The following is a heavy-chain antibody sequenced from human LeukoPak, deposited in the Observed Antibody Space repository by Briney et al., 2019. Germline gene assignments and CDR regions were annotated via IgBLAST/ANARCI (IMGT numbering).Heavy chain of an antibody. CDR2: IKQDGSEK. CDR1: GFTFSSYW. V-gene: IGHV3-7*01. CDR3: ARDTGYYDSSGYPRARYYYYYGMDV. Sequence: GGSLRLSCAASGFTFSSYWMSWVRQAPGKGLEWVANIKQDGSEKYYVDSVKGRFTISRDNAKNSLYLQMNSLRAEDTAVYYCARDTGYYDSSGYPRARYYYYYGMDVWGQGTTVTVSS. D-gene: IGHD3-22*01. J-gene: IGHJ6*02.